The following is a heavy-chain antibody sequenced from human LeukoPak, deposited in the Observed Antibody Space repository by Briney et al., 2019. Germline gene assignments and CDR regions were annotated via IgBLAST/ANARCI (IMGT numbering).Heavy chain of an antibody. D-gene: IGHD3-10*01. CDR1: GFTFSSYS. CDR2: ISSSSSYI. V-gene: IGHV3-21*01. CDR3: ARDYYGSGSLFDY. Sequence: GGSLRLSCAASGFTFSSYSMNWVRQAPGKGLEWVSSISSSSSYIYYADSVKGRFTISRDNAKNSLYLQMNSLRAEVTAVYYCARDYYGSGSLFDYWGQGTLVTVSS. J-gene: IGHJ4*02.